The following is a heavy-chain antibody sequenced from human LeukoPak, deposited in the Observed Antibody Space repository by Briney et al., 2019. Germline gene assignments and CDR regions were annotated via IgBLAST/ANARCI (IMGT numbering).Heavy chain of an antibody. CDR2: MNPNSGNT. D-gene: IGHD1-26*01. Sequence: ASVKVSCKASGYTFTSYDINWVRQATGQGLEWMGWMNPNSGNTGYAQKFQGRVTITRNTSISTAYMELSSLRSEDAAVYYCARTSGSYYSDYWGQGTLVTVSS. J-gene: IGHJ4*02. V-gene: IGHV1-8*03. CDR1: GYTFTSYD. CDR3: ARTSGSYYSDY.